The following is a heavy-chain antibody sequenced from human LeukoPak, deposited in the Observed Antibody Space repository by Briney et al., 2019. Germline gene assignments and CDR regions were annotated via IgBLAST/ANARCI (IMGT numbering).Heavy chain of an antibody. V-gene: IGHV3-21*04. D-gene: IGHD6-6*01. CDR2: ISGGSRSI. J-gene: IGHJ6*03. CDR1: TFIFGNYT. Sequence: PGGSLRLSCAASTFIFGNYTMNWVRQAPGKGLEWVSSISGGSRSIYYADSVKGRFTTSRDNAKDSLSLQMNSLRAEDTGVYYCVRERSVKARQEGGHRYYYYMDVWGNGTTVTVSS. CDR3: VRERSVKARQEGGHRYYYYMDV.